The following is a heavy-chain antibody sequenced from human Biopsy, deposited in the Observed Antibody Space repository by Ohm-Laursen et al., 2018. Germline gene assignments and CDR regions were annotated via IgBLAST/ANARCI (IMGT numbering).Heavy chain of an antibody. D-gene: IGHD3-22*01. V-gene: IGHV4-4*07. CDR1: GGSLSSYY. Sequence: SDTLSLTCTVSGGSLSSYYWSWIRQPAGKGLEWIGRIYSSGSTNYNPSPKSRVTLSMDTSKRQFSLKLSFVTAADTAVYYCARWTPEYDSSRYYLDAFDIWGQGTKATVSS. CDR3: ARWTPEYDSSRYYLDAFDI. CDR2: IYSSGST. J-gene: IGHJ3*02.